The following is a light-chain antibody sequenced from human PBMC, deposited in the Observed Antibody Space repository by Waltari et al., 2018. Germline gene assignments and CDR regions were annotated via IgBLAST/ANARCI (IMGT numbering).Light chain of an antibody. CDR1: SRDVGHYDY. CDR3: YSFTTSSTRV. Sequence: QSALTQPASVSGSPGQSITIPCTGTSRDVGHYDYVSWFQQHPGNAPKLMIYDVHNRPSGVSTRFSGSKSGNTASLTISGLQAEDEADYYCYSFTTSSTRVFGTGTKVTVL. V-gene: IGLV2-14*03. CDR2: DVH. J-gene: IGLJ1*01.